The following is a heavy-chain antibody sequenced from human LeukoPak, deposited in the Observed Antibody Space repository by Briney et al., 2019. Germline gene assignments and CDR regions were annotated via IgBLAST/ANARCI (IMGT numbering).Heavy chain of an antibody. CDR1: GYTFTSYD. D-gene: IGHD2-2*01. Sequence: ASVKVSCTASGYTFTSYDINWVRQATGQGLEWMGWMNPNSGNTGYAQKFQGRVTMTRNTSISTAYMELSSLRSEDTAVYYCARRDRMPSSPEVWGQGTTVTVSS. CDR3: ARRDRMPSSPEV. V-gene: IGHV1-8*01. CDR2: MNPNSGNT. J-gene: IGHJ6*02.